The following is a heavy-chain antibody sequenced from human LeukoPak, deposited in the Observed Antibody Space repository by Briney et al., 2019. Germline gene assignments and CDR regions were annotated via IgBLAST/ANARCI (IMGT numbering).Heavy chain of an antibody. J-gene: IGHJ4*02. V-gene: IGHV3-23*01. Sequence: GGSLRLSCAAFGFTFRSYAMSWVRQAPGKGLEWVSAISGSGGSTYYADSVKGRFTISRDNSKNTLYLQMNSLRAEDTAVYYCAKDRLRGPATAIRAYWGQGTLVTVSS. CDR2: ISGSGGST. CDR3: AKDRLRGPATAIRAY. CDR1: GFTFRSYA. D-gene: IGHD2-2*02.